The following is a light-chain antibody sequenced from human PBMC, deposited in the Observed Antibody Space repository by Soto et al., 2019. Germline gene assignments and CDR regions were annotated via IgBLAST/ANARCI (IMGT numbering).Light chain of an antibody. CDR3: QSYNSRVSAHVV. CDR2: GNS. CDR1: SSNIGAGYD. Sequence: QSVLTQPPSVSGAPGQRVTISCTGSSSNIGAGYDVHWYQQLPGTAPKLLIYGNSNRPSGVPDRFSGSKSGTSAALAIPGLQAQYEADYSCQSYNSRVSAHVVFGGGSKVSVL. J-gene: IGLJ2*01. V-gene: IGLV1-40*01.